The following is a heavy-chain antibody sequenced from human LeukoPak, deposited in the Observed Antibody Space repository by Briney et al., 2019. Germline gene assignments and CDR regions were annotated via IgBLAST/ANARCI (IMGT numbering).Heavy chain of an antibody. Sequence: ASVKVSRKASGYTFTSYGISWVRQAPGQGLEWMGGIIPIFGTANYAQKFQGRVTITADKSTSTAYMELSSLRSEDTAVYYCARSGRGDYDILTGYLVYWGQGTLVTVSS. CDR3: ARSGRGDYDILTGYLVY. CDR2: IIPIFGTA. D-gene: IGHD3-9*01. V-gene: IGHV1-69*06. CDR1: GYTFTSYG. J-gene: IGHJ4*02.